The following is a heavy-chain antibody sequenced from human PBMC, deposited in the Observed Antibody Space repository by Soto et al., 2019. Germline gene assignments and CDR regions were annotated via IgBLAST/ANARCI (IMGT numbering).Heavy chain of an antibody. Sequence: EAQLVQSGPEVKKPGDSLKISCEDSGHSFSSYWIAWVRQMPGKGLEWMGIIYPGDSRTTYSPSFQDQVIISADKSISTAYLQWTSLKASDTAMYYCTRDLDYGGDSDTVDIWGQGTMVIVSS. CDR3: TRDLDYGGDSDTVDI. V-gene: IGHV5-51*03. CDR2: IYPGDSRT. CDR1: GHSFSSYW. D-gene: IGHD4-17*01. J-gene: IGHJ3*02.